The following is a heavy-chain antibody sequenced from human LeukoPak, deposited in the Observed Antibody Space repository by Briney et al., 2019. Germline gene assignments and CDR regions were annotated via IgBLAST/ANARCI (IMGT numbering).Heavy chain of an antibody. CDR2: ISSRSNYI. J-gene: IGHJ4*02. D-gene: IGHD4/OR15-4a*01. CDR3: ARRAGAYSHPYDY. CDR1: GFTFSSYE. V-gene: IGHV3-21*01. Sequence: GGSLRLSCEASGFTFSSYEMNWVRQAPGRGLEWLSAISSRSNYIYYADSVKGRFTISRDNAKNSLYLQMNSLRAEDTAVYYCARRAGAYSHPYDYWGQGTLVTVSS.